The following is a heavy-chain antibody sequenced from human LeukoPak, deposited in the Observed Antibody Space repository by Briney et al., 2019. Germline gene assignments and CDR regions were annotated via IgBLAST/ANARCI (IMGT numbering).Heavy chain of an antibody. CDR3: ASPRGHYDSSAFDF. CDR2: IYPGDSDT. J-gene: IGHJ4*02. D-gene: IGHD3-22*01. Sequence: GESLKISCKITGNSFTTYWIGWVRLMPGKGLEWMGIIYPGDSDTIYSPSFQGQVTISADRSIKTAYLQWSSLKASDTAMYYCASPRGHYDSSAFDFWGQGTLVTVSS. V-gene: IGHV5-51*01. CDR1: GNSFTTYW.